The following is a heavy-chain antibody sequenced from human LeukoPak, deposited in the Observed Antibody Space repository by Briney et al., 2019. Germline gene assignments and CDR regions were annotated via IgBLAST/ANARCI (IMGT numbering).Heavy chain of an antibody. J-gene: IGHJ6*02. D-gene: IGHD6-13*01. CDR1: GDTFSGFW. CDR2: ISSSSSYT. CDR3: ARDNSSWPYYYGMDV. V-gene: IGHV3-21*01. Sequence: GGSLRLSCEASGDTFSGFWMHWVRQVPGKGLEWVSFISSSSSYTLYADSVKGRFTISRDNAKNSLYLQMNSLRAEDLAVYYCARDNSSWPYYYGMDVWGQGTTVTVSS.